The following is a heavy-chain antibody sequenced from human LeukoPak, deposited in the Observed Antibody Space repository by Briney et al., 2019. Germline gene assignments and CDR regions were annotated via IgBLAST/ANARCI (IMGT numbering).Heavy chain of an antibody. V-gene: IGHV4-59*01. CDR3: ARVLELWSPVNLLYYGMDV. CDR2: IYYSGST. Sequence: PSETLSLTCTVSGGSISSYYGSWIRQPPGKGLEWIGYIYYSGSTNYNPSRKSRVTISVDTSKNQFSLKLSSVTAADTAVYYCARVLELWSPVNLLYYGMDVWGQGTTVTVSS. J-gene: IGHJ6*02. D-gene: IGHD1-7*01. CDR1: GGSISSYY.